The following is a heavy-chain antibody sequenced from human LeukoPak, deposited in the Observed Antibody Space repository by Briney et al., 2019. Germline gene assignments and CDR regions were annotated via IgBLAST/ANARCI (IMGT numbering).Heavy chain of an antibody. V-gene: IGHV4-34*01. CDR1: GGSFSVYS. D-gene: IGHD5-18*01. J-gene: IGHJ4*02. Sequence: SETLSLTCAVYGGSFSVYSWSWIRQPPGKGLEWVGEINHSGSTNYNPSLKSRVTISVDTSKNQFSLKLSSVTAADTAVYYCASNVDTAMGTDYWGQGTLVTVSS. CDR3: ASNVDTAMGTDY. CDR2: INHSGST.